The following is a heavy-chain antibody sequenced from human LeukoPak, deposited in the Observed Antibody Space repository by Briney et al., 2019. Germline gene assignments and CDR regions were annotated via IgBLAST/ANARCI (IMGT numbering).Heavy chain of an antibody. V-gene: IGHV3-74*01. CDR3: ARDTYDSSGYYSY. CDR2: INSDGSSA. CDR1: GFTFSSYW. Sequence: PGGSLRLSCAASGFTFSSYWMHWVRQAPGKGLVWVSRINSDGSSASYADSVKGRFTISRDNAKNTLYLQMNSLRAEDTAVYYCARDTYDSSGYYSYWGQGTLVTVSS. J-gene: IGHJ4*02. D-gene: IGHD3-22*01.